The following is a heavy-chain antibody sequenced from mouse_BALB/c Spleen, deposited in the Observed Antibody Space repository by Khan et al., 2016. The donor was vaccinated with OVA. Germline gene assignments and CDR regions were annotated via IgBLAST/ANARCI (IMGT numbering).Heavy chain of an antibody. CDR2: INPHIGET. CDR3: TRIYRSDFDY. Sequence: VQLQQSGPELVRPGASVKISCTASGYSFNGYFMNWVMQSPGKSLEWIGRINPHIGETFYNQRVKDKATLTVDESSSTAHMQLRSLASEDSAVYYCTRIYRSDFDYWGQGTTLTVSS. D-gene: IGHD1-1*01. V-gene: IGHV1-20*02. J-gene: IGHJ2*01. CDR1: GYSFNGYF.